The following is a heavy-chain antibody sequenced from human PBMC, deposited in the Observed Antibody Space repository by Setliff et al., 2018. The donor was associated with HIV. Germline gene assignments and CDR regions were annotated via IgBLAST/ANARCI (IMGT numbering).Heavy chain of an antibody. CDR2: ISSSGST. V-gene: IGHV4-61*09. CDR3: AKDRSGSYRTFDY. J-gene: IGHJ4*02. Sequence: NPSETLSLTCTVSGGSIRRGSYYWNWIRQPVGEGLEWIGHISSSGSTNYNPSLKNRVSLSLDTSKNQFSLKLRSVFAADTAVYYCAKDRSGSYRTFDYWGPGILVTVSS. CDR1: GGSIRRGSYY. D-gene: IGHD1-26*01.